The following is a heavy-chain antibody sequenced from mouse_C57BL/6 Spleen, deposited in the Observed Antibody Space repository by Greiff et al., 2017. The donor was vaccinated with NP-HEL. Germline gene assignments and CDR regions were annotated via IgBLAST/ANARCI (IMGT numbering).Heavy chain of an antibody. J-gene: IGHJ3*01. CDR2: ISYDGSN. D-gene: IGHD2-4*01. Sequence: EVHLVESGPGLVKPSQSLSLTCSVTGYSITSGYYWNWIRQFPGNKLEWMGYISYDGSNNYNPSLKNRISITRDTSKNQFFLKLNSVTTEDTATYYCASHYDYDEAWFAYWGQGTLVTVSA. CDR3: ASHYDYDEAWFAY. CDR1: GYSITSGYY. V-gene: IGHV3-6*01.